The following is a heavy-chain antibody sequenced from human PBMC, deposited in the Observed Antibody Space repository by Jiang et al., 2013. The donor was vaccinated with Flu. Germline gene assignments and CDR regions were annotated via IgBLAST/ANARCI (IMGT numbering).Heavy chain of an antibody. Sequence: TYYRSEWYSEYEISVKSRISFNADTAKSQISLHLNSVTPEDTAVYYCARDSGYYSFDYWGQGTLVTVSS. J-gene: IGHJ4*02. V-gene: IGHV6-1*01. CDR2: TYYRSEWYS. D-gene: IGHD1-26*01. CDR3: ARDSGYYSFDY.